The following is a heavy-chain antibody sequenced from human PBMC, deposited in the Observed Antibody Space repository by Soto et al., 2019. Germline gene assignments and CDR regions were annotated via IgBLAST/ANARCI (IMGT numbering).Heavy chain of an antibody. CDR2: ISGSGGST. V-gene: IGHV3-23*01. CDR3: AKVPDYDILTGYQPYYFDY. D-gene: IGHD3-9*01. CDR1: GFTFSSYA. Sequence: GGSLRLSCAASGFTFSSYAMSWVRQAPGKGLEWVSAISGSGGSTYYADSVKGRFTISRDNSKNTLYLQMNSLRAEDTAVYYCAKVPDYDILTGYQPYYFDYWGQGTLVTVSS. J-gene: IGHJ4*02.